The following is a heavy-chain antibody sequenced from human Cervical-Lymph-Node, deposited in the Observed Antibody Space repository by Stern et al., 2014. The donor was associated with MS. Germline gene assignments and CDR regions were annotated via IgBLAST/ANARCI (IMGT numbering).Heavy chain of an antibody. CDR1: GYTFTSYG. D-gene: IGHD6-13*01. CDR3: ARGGSSHLAYYYYGMDV. Sequence: VQLEESGAEVKKPGASVKVSCKASGYTFTSYGISWVRQAPGQGLEWMGWISAYHGNTNYAQKLQGRVTMTTDTSTSTAYMELRSLRSDDTAVYYCARGGSSHLAYYYYGMDVWGQGTTVTVSS. V-gene: IGHV1-18*01. J-gene: IGHJ6*02. CDR2: ISAYHGNT.